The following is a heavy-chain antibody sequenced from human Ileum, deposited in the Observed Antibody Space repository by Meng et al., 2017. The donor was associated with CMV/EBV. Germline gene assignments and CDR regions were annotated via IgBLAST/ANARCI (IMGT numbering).Heavy chain of an antibody. D-gene: IGHD2-2*02. CDR3: ARNGYCGGTSCYNLDY. CDR1: GFTFSNYW. J-gene: IGHJ4*02. CDR2: ISSSGSTI. V-gene: IGHV3-11*04. Sequence: GGSLRLSCVASGFTFSNYWMSWVRQAPGKGLEWVSYISSSGSTIYYADSVKGRFTISRDNAKNSLYLQMNSLRAEDTAVYYCARNGYCGGTSCYNLDYWGQGTLVTVSS.